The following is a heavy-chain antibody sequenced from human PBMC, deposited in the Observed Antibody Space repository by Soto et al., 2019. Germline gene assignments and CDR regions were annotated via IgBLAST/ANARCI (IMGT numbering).Heavy chain of an antibody. CDR2: IYYSGST. Sequence: PSETLSLTCSVSGGSISSGDYYWSWIRQPPGKGLEWIGYIYYSGSTYYNPSLKSRVTISVDTSKSQSSLKLSSLSAAATTVYYCTRVTRRVAEWLGVGANYFDYWGQGTLGTVSS. J-gene: IGHJ4*02. D-gene: IGHD6-19*01. CDR1: GGSISSGDYY. V-gene: IGHV4-30-4*01. CDR3: TRVTRRVAEWLGVGANYFDY.